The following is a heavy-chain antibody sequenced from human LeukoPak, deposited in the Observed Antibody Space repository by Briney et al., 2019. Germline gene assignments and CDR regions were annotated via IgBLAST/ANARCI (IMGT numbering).Heavy chain of an antibody. Sequence: PSETLSLTCTVSGGTISSGTYYWSWIRQPAGEGLEWIGRIYTSGSTNYNPSLKSRVTISLDTSKNQFSLSLSSVTAADTAVYYCAGLDYSALSHYFDYWGQGTLVTVSS. CDR2: IYTSGST. J-gene: IGHJ4*02. CDR3: AGLDYSALSHYFDY. CDR1: GGTISSGTYY. D-gene: IGHD4/OR15-4a*01. V-gene: IGHV4-61*02.